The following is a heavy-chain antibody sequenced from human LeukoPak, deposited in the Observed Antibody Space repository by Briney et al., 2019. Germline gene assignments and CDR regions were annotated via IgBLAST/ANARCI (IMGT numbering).Heavy chain of an antibody. V-gene: IGHV4-59*01. Sequence: PSETLSLTCTVSGGSISSYYWSWIRQPPGKGLEWIGYIYYSGSTNYNPSLKSRVTISVDTSKNQFSLKLSSVTAADTAVYYCAKDHRSYTAMATLTSDYWGQGTLVTVSS. CDR1: GGSISSYY. J-gene: IGHJ4*02. D-gene: IGHD5-18*01. CDR3: AKDHRSYTAMATLTSDY. CDR2: IYYSGST.